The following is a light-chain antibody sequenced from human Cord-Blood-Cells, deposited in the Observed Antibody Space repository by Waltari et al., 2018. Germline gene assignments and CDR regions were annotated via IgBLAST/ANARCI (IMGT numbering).Light chain of an antibody. CDR3: QVWDSSTYVV. V-gene: IGLV3-9*01. CDR1: NIGSKN. J-gene: IGLJ2*01. CDR2: SDS. Sequence: SYELTQPLSVSVALGQTARITCGGNNIGSKNEHWYQQKPGQAPVLLIYSDSNRPSGIPERFSGSNSGNTATLPISRAQAGDEADYYCQVWDSSTYVVFGGGTKLTVL.